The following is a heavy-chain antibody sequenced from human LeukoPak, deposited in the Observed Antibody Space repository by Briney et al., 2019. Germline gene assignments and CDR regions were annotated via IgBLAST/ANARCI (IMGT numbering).Heavy chain of an antibody. CDR1: EFTFNSFD. CDR2: ISGSGGST. V-gene: IGHV3-23*01. J-gene: IGHJ1*01. CDR3: AKDLPPRGTMVRGVNPWGH. Sequence: PGGSLRLSCAASEFTFNSFDMSWVRQASGKGLEWVSAISGSGGSTYYADSVKGRFTISRDNSQNTLYLQMNSLRAEDTAVYYCAKDLPPRGTMVRGVNPWGHWGQGTLVTVSS. D-gene: IGHD3-10*01.